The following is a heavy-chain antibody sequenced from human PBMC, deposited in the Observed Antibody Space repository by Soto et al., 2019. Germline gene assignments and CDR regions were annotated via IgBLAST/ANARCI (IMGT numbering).Heavy chain of an antibody. V-gene: IGHV4-39*01. Sequence: QLQLQESGPGLVKPSETLSLTCTVSGGSISSSSYYWGWIRQPPGKGLEWIGSIYYSGSTYYNPSLKSRVTISVDTSKNQFSLKLSSVTAADTAVYYCARRTWRGNWFDPWGQGTLVTVSS. CDR1: GGSISSSSYY. CDR2: IYYSGST. J-gene: IGHJ5*02. D-gene: IGHD5-12*01. CDR3: ARRTWRGNWFDP.